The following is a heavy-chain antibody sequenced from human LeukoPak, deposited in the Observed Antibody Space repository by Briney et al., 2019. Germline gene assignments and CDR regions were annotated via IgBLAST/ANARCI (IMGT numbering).Heavy chain of an antibody. J-gene: IGHJ6*02. V-gene: IGHV1-69*13. CDR1: GYTFTSYA. D-gene: IGHD6-19*01. CDR3: ARDHSIAVAGHYYYYGMDV. CDR2: IIPIFGTA. Sequence: ASVKVSCKASGYTFTSYAMHWVRQAPGQGLEWMGGIIPIFGTANYAQKFQGRVTITADESTSTAYMELSSLRSEDTAVYYCARDHSIAVAGHYYYYGMDVWGQGTTVTVSS.